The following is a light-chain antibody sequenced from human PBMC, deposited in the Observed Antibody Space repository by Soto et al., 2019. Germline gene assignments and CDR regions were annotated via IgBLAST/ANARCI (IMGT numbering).Light chain of an antibody. CDR3: SSYTPSNNHVL. CDR2: EVS. Sequence: QSVLTQPPSASGSPGQSVTISCTGTSSDVGGYNYVSWYQHHPGKAPRLMIYEVSKRPSGVPDRFSGSKSGNTASLTVSGLLADDEGDYYCSSYTPSNNHVLFGGGTKVTVL. J-gene: IGLJ2*01. CDR1: SSDVGGYNY. V-gene: IGLV2-8*01.